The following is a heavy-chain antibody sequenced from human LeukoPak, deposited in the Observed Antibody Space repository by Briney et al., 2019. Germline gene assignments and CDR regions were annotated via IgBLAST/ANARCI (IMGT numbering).Heavy chain of an antibody. Sequence: PSETLSLSSTVSGGSISSHYRCWIRQPPGKGLEWIGYIDYSGSTNYNPSLKSRVTISVDTSKNQFSLKLSSVTAADTAVYYCARVYSWFGDTPIEYWGQRTLVTVSS. J-gene: IGHJ4*02. CDR1: GGSISSHY. CDR2: IDYSGST. V-gene: IGHV4-59*11. D-gene: IGHD3-10*01. CDR3: ARVYSWFGDTPIEY.